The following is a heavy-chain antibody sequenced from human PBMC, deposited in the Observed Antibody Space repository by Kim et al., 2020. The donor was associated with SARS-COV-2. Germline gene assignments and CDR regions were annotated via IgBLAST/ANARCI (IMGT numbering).Heavy chain of an antibody. CDR2: IKSKTDGGTT. CDR1: GFTFSNAW. D-gene: IGHD2-2*01. CDR3: TTVVVPAARYYYYGMDV. V-gene: IGHV3-15*01. J-gene: IGHJ6*02. Sequence: GGSPRLSCAASGFTFSNAWMSWVRQAPGKGLEWVGRIKSKTDGGTTDYAAPVKGRFTISRDDSKNTLYLQMNSLKTEDTAVYYCTTVVVPAARYYYYGMDVWGQGTTVTVSS.